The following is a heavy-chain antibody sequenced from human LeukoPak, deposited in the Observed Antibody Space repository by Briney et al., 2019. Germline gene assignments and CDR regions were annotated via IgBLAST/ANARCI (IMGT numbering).Heavy chain of an antibody. J-gene: IGHJ4*02. V-gene: IGHV3-7*01. D-gene: IGHD3-22*01. CDR3: ARDIAHYYDSSGYFDY. CDR1: GLTFSSFS. Sequence: PGGSLRLSCAASGLTFSSFSMNWVRQAPGKGLEWVANIKQDGSEKYYVDSVKGRFTISRDNAKNSLYLQMNSLRAEDTAVYYCARDIAHYYDSSGYFDYWGQGTLVTVSS. CDR2: IKQDGSEK.